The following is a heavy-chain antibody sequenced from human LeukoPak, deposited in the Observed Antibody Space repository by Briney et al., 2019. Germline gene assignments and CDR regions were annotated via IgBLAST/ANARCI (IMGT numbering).Heavy chain of an antibody. V-gene: IGHV3-23*01. CDR3: AKVGWTAVADPGMDV. CDR1: GVTFSSYS. Sequence: GGSLRLSCAASGVTFSSYSMNWVRQAPGKGLEWVSGISGSGGSTYYADSVKGRFTISRDNSKNTLYLQMHSLRAEDTAVYYCAKVGWTAVADPGMDVWGQGTTVTVSS. D-gene: IGHD6-19*01. CDR2: ISGSGGST. J-gene: IGHJ6*02.